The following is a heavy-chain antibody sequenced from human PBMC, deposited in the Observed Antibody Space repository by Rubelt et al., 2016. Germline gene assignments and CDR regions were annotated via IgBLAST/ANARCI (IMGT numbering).Heavy chain of an antibody. CDR2: IWYDGSNK. CDR1: GFTFSSYG. V-gene: IGHV3-33*01. Sequence: RLSCAASGFTFSSYGMHWVRQAPGKGLEWVAVIWYDGSNKYYADSVKGRFTISRDNSKNTLYLQMNSLRAEDTAVYYCAREAYGDYQGMRAFDIWGQGTMVTVSS. CDR3: AREAYGDYQGMRAFDI. J-gene: IGHJ3*02. D-gene: IGHD4-17*01.